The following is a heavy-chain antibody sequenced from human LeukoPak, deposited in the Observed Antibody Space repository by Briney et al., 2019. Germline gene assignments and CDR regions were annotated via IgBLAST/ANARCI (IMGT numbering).Heavy chain of an antibody. CDR2: IYTSGST. V-gene: IGHV4-61*02. Sequence: PSETLSLTCTVSGGSISSGSYYWSWIRQPAGKGLEWIGRIYTSGSTNYNPSLKSRVTISVDTSKNQFSLKLSSVTAADTAVYYCARGGYDFWSGSKNWFDPWGQGTLVTVSS. D-gene: IGHD3-3*01. CDR1: GGSISSGSYY. CDR3: ARGGYDFWSGSKNWFDP. J-gene: IGHJ5*02.